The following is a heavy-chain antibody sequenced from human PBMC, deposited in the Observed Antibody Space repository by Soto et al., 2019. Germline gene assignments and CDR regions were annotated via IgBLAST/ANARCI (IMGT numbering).Heavy chain of an antibody. D-gene: IGHD1-1*01. Sequence: PGGSLRLSCAASGFTFSSYGMRWVRQAPGKGLEWVAVIWYDGSNRYYADSVKGRFTISRDNSKNTLYLQMNSLRAEDTAVYYCARALDNNWFDPWGQGTLVTVS. J-gene: IGHJ5*02. V-gene: IGHV3-33*01. CDR2: IWYDGSNR. CDR1: GFTFSSYG. CDR3: ARALDNNWFDP.